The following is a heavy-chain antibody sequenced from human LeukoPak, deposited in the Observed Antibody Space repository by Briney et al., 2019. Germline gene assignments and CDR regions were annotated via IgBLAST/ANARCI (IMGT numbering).Heavy chain of an antibody. J-gene: IGHJ4*02. CDR3: ARTIFGVVSYFDY. D-gene: IGHD3-3*01. CDR1: GGSISSGGYY. CDR2: IYYSGST. Sequence: SQTLSLTCTVSGGSISSGGYYWSWIRQPPGKGLEWIGYIYYSGSTYYNPSLKSRVTISVDTSKNQFSLKLSSVTAADTAVYYCARTIFGVVSYFDYWGQGTLVTVSS. V-gene: IGHV4-31*03.